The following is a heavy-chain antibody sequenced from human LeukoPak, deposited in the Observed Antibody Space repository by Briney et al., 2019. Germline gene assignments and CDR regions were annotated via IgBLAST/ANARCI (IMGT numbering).Heavy chain of an antibody. D-gene: IGHD2-21*02. CDR3: ARDYMVVTSKTLDY. CDR1: GFTFSSYA. J-gene: IGHJ4*02. V-gene: IGHV3-30-3*01. Sequence: PGGSLRLSCAASGFTFSSYAMHWVRQAPGKGLEWVAVISYDGSNKYYADSVKGRFTISRDNSKNTLYLQMNSLRAEDTAVYYCARDYMVVTSKTLDYWDQGTLVTVSS. CDR2: ISYDGSNK.